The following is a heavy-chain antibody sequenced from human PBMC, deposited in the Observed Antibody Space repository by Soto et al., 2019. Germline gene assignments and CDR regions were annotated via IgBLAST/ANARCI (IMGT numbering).Heavy chain of an antibody. CDR3: ASKKIAARRGGWFDP. V-gene: IGHV4-4*02. D-gene: IGHD6-6*01. Sequence: SETLSLTCAGSGGSISSSNWWSWVRQPPGKGLEWIGEIYHSGSTNYNPSLKSRVTISVDKSKNQFSLKLSSVTAADTAVYYCASKKIAARRGGWFDPWGQGTLVTV. CDR2: IYHSGST. J-gene: IGHJ5*02. CDR1: GGSISSSNW.